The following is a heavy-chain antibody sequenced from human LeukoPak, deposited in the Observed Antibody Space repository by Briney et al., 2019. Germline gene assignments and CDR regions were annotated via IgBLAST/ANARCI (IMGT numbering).Heavy chain of an antibody. CDR1: GYSISSGYY. CDR2: IYHSGST. V-gene: IGHV4-38-2*02. CDR3: AREGTDDRAPMDV. J-gene: IGHJ6*03. D-gene: IGHD1-7*01. Sequence: PSETLSLTCTVSGYSISSGYYWGWIRQPPGKGLEWIGSIYHSGSTYYNPSLKSRVTISVDTSKNQFSLKLSSVTAADTAVYYCAREGTDDRAPMDVWGKGTTVTVSS.